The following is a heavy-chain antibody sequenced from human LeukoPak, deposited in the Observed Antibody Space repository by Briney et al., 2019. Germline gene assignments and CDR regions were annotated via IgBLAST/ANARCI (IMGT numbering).Heavy chain of an antibody. V-gene: IGHV3-21*04. D-gene: IGHD6-13*01. CDR1: GFTFSSYS. Sequence: PGGSLRLSCAASGFTFSSYSMNWVCQAPGKGLEWVSSISSSSSYIYYADSVKGRFTISRDNAKNSLYLQMNSLRAEDTAVYYCAKDQGGSSWYSSWGQGTLVTVSS. CDR2: ISSSSSYI. CDR3: AKDQGGSSWYSS. J-gene: IGHJ5*02.